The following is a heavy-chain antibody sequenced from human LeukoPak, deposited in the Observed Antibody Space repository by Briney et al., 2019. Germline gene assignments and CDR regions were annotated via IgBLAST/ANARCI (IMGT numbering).Heavy chain of an antibody. Sequence: GESLKISCAASGISFNNYWMHWVRQAPGKGLVWVSRVNSDGSGTIYADSVKGRFTISRDNARTTVYLQMSSLRPDDTATYYCATGLGHYYDYWGQGTLVIVSS. CDR3: ATGLGHYYDY. D-gene: IGHD3-22*01. J-gene: IGHJ4*02. CDR1: GISFNNYW. CDR2: VNSDGSGT. V-gene: IGHV3-74*01.